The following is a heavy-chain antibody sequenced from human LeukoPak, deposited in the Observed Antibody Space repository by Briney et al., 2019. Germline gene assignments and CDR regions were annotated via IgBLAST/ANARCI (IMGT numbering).Heavy chain of an antibody. CDR1: GYTFTGYY. CDR3: ARDGYYYGQFDF. V-gene: IGHV1-2*02. D-gene: IGHD5-12*01. CDR2: INPNSGDT. J-gene: IGHJ4*02. Sequence: ASVKVSCKASGYTFTGYYINWVRQAPGQGLEYMGGINPNSGDTNYAQKFQGRVTLTRDTSITTAYMELSRPTSDDTAVYYCARDGYYYGQFDFWGQGALVTVSS.